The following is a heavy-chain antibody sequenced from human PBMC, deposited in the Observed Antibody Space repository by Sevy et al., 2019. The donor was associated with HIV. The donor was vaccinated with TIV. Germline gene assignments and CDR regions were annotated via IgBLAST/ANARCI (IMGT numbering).Heavy chain of an antibody. CDR1: GFTFNDHA. Sequence: GESLKISCAASGFTFNDHAMSWVRQAPGKGLEWVSSINWTGDNTGYADSVKGRFTISRDDTKKSPYLQMNSLRAEDTALYYCARNTYYLDTTGYGAFDVWGQGTMVTVSS. V-gene: IGHV3-20*04. D-gene: IGHD3-22*01. J-gene: IGHJ3*01. CDR2: INWTGDNT. CDR3: ARNTYYLDTTGYGAFDV.